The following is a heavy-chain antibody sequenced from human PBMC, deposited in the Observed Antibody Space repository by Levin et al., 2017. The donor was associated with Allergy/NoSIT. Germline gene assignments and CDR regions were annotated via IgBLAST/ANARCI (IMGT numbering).Heavy chain of an antibody. V-gene: IGHV3-30*18. Sequence: GESLKISCAASGFTFSSYGMHWVRQAPGKGLEWVAVISYDGSNKYYADSVKGRFTISRDNSKNTLYLQMNSLRAEDTAVYYCAKDNYGSGSYYNVGDWGQGTLVTVSS. CDR3: AKDNYGSGSYYNVGD. CDR1: GFTFSSYG. D-gene: IGHD3-10*01. J-gene: IGHJ4*02. CDR2: ISYDGSNK.